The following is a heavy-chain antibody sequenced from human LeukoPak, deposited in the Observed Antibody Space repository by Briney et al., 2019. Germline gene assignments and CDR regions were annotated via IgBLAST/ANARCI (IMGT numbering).Heavy chain of an antibody. J-gene: IGHJ4*02. V-gene: IGHV3-23*01. D-gene: IGHD3-10*02. Sequence: PGGSLRLSWAASGFTFSNYAMSWVRQAPRKGLEWVSSISGSGGSTFHADSVRGRFTISRDNSKNTLYLQMNSLRAEDTAVYYCAKGMVGSHEALLHFDYWGQGTLVTVSS. CDR2: ISGSGGST. CDR1: GFTFSNYA. CDR3: AKGMVGSHEALLHFDY.